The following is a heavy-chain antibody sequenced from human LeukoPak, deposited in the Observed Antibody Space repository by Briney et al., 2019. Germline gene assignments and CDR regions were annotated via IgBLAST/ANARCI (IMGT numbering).Heavy chain of an antibody. CDR3: ARGGNYYGSGSYSPLFDY. CDR1: GFTFSSYE. CDR2: ISRSGSNI. D-gene: IGHD3-10*01. V-gene: IGHV3-48*03. Sequence: GGPLRLSCAPSGFTFSSYEMNWVPRATERGLEWVTYISRSGSNIQYAHSVRRRFTIHRDNAKNSLFLKMNSMTAEDTAVYYCARGGNYYGSGSYSPLFDYWGQGTLVTVS. J-gene: IGHJ4*02.